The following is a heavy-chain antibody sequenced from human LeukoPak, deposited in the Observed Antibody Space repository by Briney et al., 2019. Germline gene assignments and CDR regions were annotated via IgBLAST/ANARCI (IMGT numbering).Heavy chain of an antibody. CDR1: GDSIGSYY. CDR3: ARGRARDGSYPWLDS. D-gene: IGHD3-16*02. J-gene: IGHJ5*01. Sequence: KTSETLSLTCSVSGDSIGSYYWTWIRQSPGKGLGWIGYIFYSGSTNYSPSLKSRVTISVDTSNNQFSLQLRSVNAADTAIYYCARGRARDGSYPWLDSWGQGTLVTVSS. V-gene: IGHV4-59*01. CDR2: IFYSGST.